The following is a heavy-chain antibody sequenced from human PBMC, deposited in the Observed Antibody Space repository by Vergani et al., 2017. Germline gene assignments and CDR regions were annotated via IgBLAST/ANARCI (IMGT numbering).Heavy chain of an antibody. J-gene: IGHJ6*03. Sequence: QVQLVQSGAEVKKPGSSVKVSCKASGGTFSSYAISWVRQAPGQGLEWMGGIIPIFGTANYAQKFQGRVTITADKSTSTAYMEMSSLRSEDTAVYYYTRGAQWELLWLAHRNYYYYYMDGWGKGTTVTVSS. D-gene: IGHD1-26*01. CDR1: GGTFSSYA. CDR2: IIPIFGTA. V-gene: IGHV1-69*06. CDR3: TRGAQWELLWLAHRNYYYYYMDG.